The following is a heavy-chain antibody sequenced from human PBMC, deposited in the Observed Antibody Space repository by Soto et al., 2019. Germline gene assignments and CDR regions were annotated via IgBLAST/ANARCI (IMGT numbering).Heavy chain of an antibody. CDR1: GFSLSTSAVG. CDR2: IYWDDDK. CDR3: GDVYYDSGRGDA. Sequence: ITLKESGPTLVVPTQALTLTCTFPGFSLSTSAVGVGWIRQPPRNVLDWLALIYWDDDKRYSPSLKSRLTIPKDTANNQVVLTMTNMDPVDTATDYYGDVYYDSGRGDAGGKVTLVTVSA. V-gene: IGHV2-5*02. D-gene: IGHD3-10*01. J-gene: IGHJ5*02.